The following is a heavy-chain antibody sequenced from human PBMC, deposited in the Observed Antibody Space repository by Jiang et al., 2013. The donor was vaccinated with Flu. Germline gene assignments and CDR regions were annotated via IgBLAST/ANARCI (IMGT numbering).Heavy chain of an antibody. V-gene: IGHV4-4*07. CDR3: ARGTYDFWSGYYPACDWFDP. J-gene: IGHJ5*02. CDR2: IYTSGST. D-gene: IGHD3-3*01. CDR1: GGSISSYY. Sequence: TVSGGSISSYYWSRIRQPAGKGLEWIGRIYTSGSTNYNPSLKSRVTMSVDTSKNQFSLKLSSVTAADTAVYYCARGTYDFWSGYYPACDWFDPWGQGTLVTVSS.